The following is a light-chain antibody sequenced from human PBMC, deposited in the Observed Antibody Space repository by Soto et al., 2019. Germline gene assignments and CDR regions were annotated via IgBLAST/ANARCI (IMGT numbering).Light chain of an antibody. CDR3: HQFGDSPQT. CDR1: QSLSVSY. J-gene: IGKJ1*01. V-gene: IGKV3-20*01. Sequence: PGDRATLSCRASQSLSVSYIAWYQQKPGQAPRLLIYSTSTRAAGIPDRFTGRGSGTHFTLAISRLESEDFAVYYCHQFGDSPQTFGQGTTVEV. CDR2: STS.